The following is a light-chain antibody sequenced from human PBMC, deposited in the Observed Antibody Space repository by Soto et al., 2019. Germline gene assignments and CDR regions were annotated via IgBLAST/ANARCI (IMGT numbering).Light chain of an antibody. CDR3: QQYNSNWWT. Sequence: DIQMPQYPSTLFASVGDRVRMTCLASQSIGKRLAWYQQRPGKTPKLLIYKASSLQSGVPSRFSASGSGTEFTLTISSLQADDFATYYCQQYNSNWWTFGQGTKVDIK. J-gene: IGKJ1*01. CDR1: QSIGKR. V-gene: IGKV1-5*01. CDR2: KAS.